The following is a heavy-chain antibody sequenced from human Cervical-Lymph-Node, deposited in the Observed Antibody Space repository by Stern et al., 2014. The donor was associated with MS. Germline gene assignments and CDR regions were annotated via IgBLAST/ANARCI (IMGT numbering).Heavy chain of an antibody. D-gene: IGHD4-17*01. CDR3: ARDPHDYGDRFDY. Sequence: QVQLVQSGSELKKPGASVKVSCKASGYSFTHFALNWVRHAPGQGLQWMGWINTNTGNPSYAQAFTGRFVFPLDTSVSTAYLQISSLKAEDTAVYYCARDPHDYGDRFDYWGQGTLVTVSS. J-gene: IGHJ4*02. CDR2: INTNTGNP. CDR1: GYSFTHFA. V-gene: IGHV7-4-1*02.